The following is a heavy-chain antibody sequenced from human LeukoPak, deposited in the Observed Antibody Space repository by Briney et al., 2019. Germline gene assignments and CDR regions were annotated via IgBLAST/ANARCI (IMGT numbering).Heavy chain of an antibody. D-gene: IGHD6-13*01. CDR3: AKMGQQLV. CDR2: ISGSGGST. V-gene: IGHV3-23*01. J-gene: IGHJ4*02. Sequence: PGGSLRLSCAVSGITLSNYGMSWVRQAPGKGLEWVSGISGSGGSTYYADSVKGRFTISRDNSKNTLYLQMNSLRAEDTAVYYCAKMGQQLVWGQGTLVTVSS. CDR1: GITLSNYG.